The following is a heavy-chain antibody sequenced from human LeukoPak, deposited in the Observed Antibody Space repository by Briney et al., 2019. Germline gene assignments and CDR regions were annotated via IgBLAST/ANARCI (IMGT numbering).Heavy chain of an antibody. V-gene: IGHV1-18*01. CDR1: GYTFDRHG. Sequence: GASVKVSCKASGYTFDRHGITWVRQAPGQGLEWMGWISGYNGNTNYAQKFQGRVSMTTDTSTSTAYMELRSLRSDDTAVYFCARVSPNRRISYGYQNWFDPWGQGTLVSVSS. D-gene: IGHD5-18*01. CDR3: ARVSPNRRISYGYQNWFDP. J-gene: IGHJ5*02. CDR2: ISGYNGNT.